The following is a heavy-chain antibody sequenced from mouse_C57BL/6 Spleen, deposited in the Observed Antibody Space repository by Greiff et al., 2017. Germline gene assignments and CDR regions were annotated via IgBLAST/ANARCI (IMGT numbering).Heavy chain of an antibody. Sequence: EVKLQESGPGLVKPSQSLSLTCSVTGYSITSGYYWNWIRQFPGNKLEWMGYISYDGSNNYHPSLKNRISITRDTSKNQFFLQLNSVTTEDTATYYCARGDGLRDYYAMDYWGQGTSVTVSS. V-gene: IGHV3-6*01. J-gene: IGHJ4*01. D-gene: IGHD1-1*01. CDR1: GYSITSGYY. CDR3: ARGDGLRDYYAMDY. CDR2: ISYDGSN.